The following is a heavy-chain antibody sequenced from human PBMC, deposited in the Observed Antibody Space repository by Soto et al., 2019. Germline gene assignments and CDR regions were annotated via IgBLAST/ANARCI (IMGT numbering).Heavy chain of an antibody. J-gene: IGHJ4*02. D-gene: IGHD2-15*01. CDR3: ASSPGSLAGDY. Sequence: QVQLQESGPGLVKPSRPLSLTCAVSRDSISSSTWWSWVRQPPGRGLEWIGEIFHSGSTNYNPSLKSRVTISLGKSKNQFSLNLTSVTDADTAVYYCASSPGSLAGDYWGQGILVSVTS. CDR1: RDSISSSTW. CDR2: IFHSGST. V-gene: IGHV4-4*02.